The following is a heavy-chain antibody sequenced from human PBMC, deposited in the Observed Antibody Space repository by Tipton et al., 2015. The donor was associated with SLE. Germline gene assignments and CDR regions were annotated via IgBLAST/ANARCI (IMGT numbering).Heavy chain of an antibody. CDR1: GGSISSYY. Sequence: TLSLTCTVSGGSISSYYWSWIRQPPGKGLEWIGYIYYSGSTNYNPSLKSRVTISEDTSKNQFSLKLSSVTAADTAVYYCARRRINNWNDPVWFDPWGQGTLVTVSS. CDR2: IYYSGST. CDR3: ARRRINNWNDPVWFDP. J-gene: IGHJ5*02. V-gene: IGHV4-59*01. D-gene: IGHD1-20*01.